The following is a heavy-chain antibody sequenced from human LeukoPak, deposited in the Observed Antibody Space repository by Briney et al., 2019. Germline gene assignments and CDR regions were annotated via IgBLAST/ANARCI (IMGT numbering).Heavy chain of an antibody. CDR3: ASSIVADGTSPFDY. CDR2: ISSSSGAI. D-gene: IGHD6-13*01. V-gene: IGHV3-48*04. J-gene: IGHJ4*02. Sequence: GGSLRLSCAASGFTVSSNYMNWVRQAPGKGLEWVSYISSSSGAIYYADSVKGRITISRDNAKNSLYLQMNSLRAEDTAVYYCASSIVADGTSPFDYWGQGTLVTVSS. CDR1: GFTVSSNY.